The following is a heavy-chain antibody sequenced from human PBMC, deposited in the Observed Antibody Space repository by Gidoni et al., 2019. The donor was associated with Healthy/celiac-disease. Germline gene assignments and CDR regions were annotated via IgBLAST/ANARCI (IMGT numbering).Heavy chain of an antibody. D-gene: IGHD2-8*01. CDR2: IYPGDSDT. J-gene: IGHJ4*02. V-gene: IGHV5-51*01. Sequence: EVQLVQSGAEVKKPGESLKISCKGSGYSFTSYWSGWVRQMPGKGLEWMGIIYPGDSDTRYSPSFQGQVTISADKSISTAYLQWSSLKASDTAMYYCARGGIGYCTNGVCQGLDYWGQGTLVTVSS. CDR1: GYSFTSYW. CDR3: ARGGIGYCTNGVCQGLDY.